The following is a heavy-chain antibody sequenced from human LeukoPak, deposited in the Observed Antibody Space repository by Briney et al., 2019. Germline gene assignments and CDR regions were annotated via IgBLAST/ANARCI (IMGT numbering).Heavy chain of an antibody. Sequence: SETLSLTCTVSGGSISSYYWSWVRQPPGKGLEWLGYIYTSGRTNYNPSLKSRVTISVDTSKNQFSLKLSSVTAADTAVYYCARQPEDCSSTSCYYWFDPWGQGTLVTVSS. J-gene: IGHJ5*02. V-gene: IGHV4-4*09. CDR3: ARQPEDCSSTSCYYWFDP. CDR1: GGSISSYY. CDR2: IYTSGRT. D-gene: IGHD2-2*01.